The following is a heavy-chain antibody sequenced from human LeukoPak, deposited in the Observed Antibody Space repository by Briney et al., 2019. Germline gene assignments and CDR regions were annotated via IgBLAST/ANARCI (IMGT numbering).Heavy chain of an antibody. J-gene: IGHJ6*02. CDR1: GGSFSGYY. V-gene: IGHV4-34*01. CDR2: INHGAST. CDR3: ARGSITIFGVGDYYHYGMDV. D-gene: IGHD3-3*01. Sequence: SSETLSLTCAMYGGSFSGYYWSWIRQPPGKGLEWIGEINHGASTNYNPSLKSRVTISVDTSKNQFSLKLSSVTAADTAVYYCARGSITIFGVGDYYHYGMDVWGQGTTVTVSS.